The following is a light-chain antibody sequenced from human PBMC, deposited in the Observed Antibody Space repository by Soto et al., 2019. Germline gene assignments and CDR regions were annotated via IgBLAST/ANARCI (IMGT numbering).Light chain of an antibody. CDR2: AAS. CDR3: HQYGSSPWT. Sequence: EIVLTQSPGTLSLSPGERATLSCRASQSVSSNYLAWYRQKPGQAPGLLIYAASSRATGIPDRFRGTGSGTDFTLTISRLEPEDFAVYYCHQYGSSPWTFGQGTKVEIK. V-gene: IGKV3-20*01. CDR1: QSVSSNY. J-gene: IGKJ1*01.